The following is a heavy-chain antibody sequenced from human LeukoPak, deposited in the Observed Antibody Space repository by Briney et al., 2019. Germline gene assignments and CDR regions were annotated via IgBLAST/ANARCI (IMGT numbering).Heavy chain of an antibody. V-gene: IGHV1-69*05. CDR1: GGTFSSYA. D-gene: IGHD5-24*01. CDR3: AREVRDGYNFDY. CDR2: IIPIFGTA. J-gene: IGHJ4*02. Sequence: GASVKVSCKASGGTFSSYAISWVRQAPGQGLEWMGGIIPIFGTANYAQKFQGRVTITTDESPSTAYMELSSVRSEDTAVYYCAREVRDGYNFDYWGQGTLVTVSS.